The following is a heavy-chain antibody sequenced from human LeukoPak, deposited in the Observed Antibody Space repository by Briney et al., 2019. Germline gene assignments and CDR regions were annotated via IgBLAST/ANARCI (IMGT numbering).Heavy chain of an antibody. V-gene: IGHV3-23*01. CDR3: AKAWFGELYNWFDP. CDR1: GFTFSSYA. CDR2: ISGSGGST. J-gene: IGHJ5*02. D-gene: IGHD3-10*01. Sequence: GGSLRLSCAASGFTFSSYAMSWVRQAPGKGLEWVSAISGSGGSTYYADSVKGRFTISRDNSKNTLYLQMNSLRAEDKAVYYCAKAWFGELYNWFDPWGQGTLVTVSS.